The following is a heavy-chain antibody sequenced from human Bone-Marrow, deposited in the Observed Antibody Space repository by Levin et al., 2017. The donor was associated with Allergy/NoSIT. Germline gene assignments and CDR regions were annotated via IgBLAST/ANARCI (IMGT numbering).Heavy chain of an antibody. J-gene: IGHJ4*02. CDR3: AGSSGWQFVDS. CDR2: ISTNGRDT. D-gene: IGHD6-19*01. Sequence: GESLKISCAASGFTFSTYVMHWIRQAPGKGLEYVSAISTNGRDTYYADSVKGRFTISRDNSKNTLYLQMGSLRAEDMAVYYCAGSSGWQFVDSWGQGTLVTVSS. CDR1: GFTFSTYV. V-gene: IGHV3-64*02.